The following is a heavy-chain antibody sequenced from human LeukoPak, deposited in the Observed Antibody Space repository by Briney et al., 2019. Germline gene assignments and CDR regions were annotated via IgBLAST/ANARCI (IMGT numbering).Heavy chain of an antibody. J-gene: IGHJ3*02. V-gene: IGHV4-30-4*01. CDR3: ARLRWELLRSFDI. CDR2: IYYSGST. CDR1: GGSISSGDYY. Sequence: SQTLSLTCTVSGGSISSGDYYWSWIRQPPGKGLEWIGYIYYSGSTYYNPSLKSRVTISVDTSKNQFSLKLSSVTAADTAVYYCARLRWELLRSFDIWGQGTMVTVSS. D-gene: IGHD1-26*01.